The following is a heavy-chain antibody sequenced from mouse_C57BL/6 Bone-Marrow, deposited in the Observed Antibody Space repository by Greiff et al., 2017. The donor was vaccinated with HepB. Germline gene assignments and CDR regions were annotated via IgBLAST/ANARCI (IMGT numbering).Heavy chain of an antibody. CDR3: ARIYDGYYYYAMDY. V-gene: IGHV3-6*01. D-gene: IGHD2-3*01. CDR2: ISYDGSN. J-gene: IGHJ4*01. Sequence: EVQLQESGPGLVKPSQSLSLTCSVTGYSITSGYYWNWIRQFPGNKLEWMGYISYDGSNNYNPSLKNRISITRDTSKNQFFLKLNSVTTEDTATYYCARIYDGYYYYAMDYWGQGTSVTVSS. CDR1: GYSITSGYY.